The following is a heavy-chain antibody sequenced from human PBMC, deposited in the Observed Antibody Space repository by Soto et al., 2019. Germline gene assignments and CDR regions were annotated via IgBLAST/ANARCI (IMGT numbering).Heavy chain of an antibody. Sequence: LRLSCAASGFSFSTYDMDWVRQAPGKAPEWIAHISTTSFTIYYADSVKGRFTISRDNARNSLYLEMKSLRDEDTAVYYCARDRCFDGSCYSASDSWGQGTLVTVSS. CDR2: ISTTSFTI. D-gene: IGHD2-15*01. J-gene: IGHJ5*01. CDR3: ARDRCFDGSCYSASDS. CDR1: GFSFSTYD. V-gene: IGHV3-48*02.